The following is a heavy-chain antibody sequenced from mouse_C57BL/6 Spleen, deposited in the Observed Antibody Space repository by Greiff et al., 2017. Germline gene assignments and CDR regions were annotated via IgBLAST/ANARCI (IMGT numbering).Heavy chain of an antibody. CDR3: ARGELGGYYAWYFDV. CDR2: IDPSDSYT. CDR1: GYTFTSYW. Sequence: VKLQQPGAELVMPGASVKLSCKASGYTFTSYWMHWVKQRPGQGLEWIGEIDPSDSYTNYNQKFKGKSTLTVDKSSSTAYMQLSSLTSEDSAVYYCARGELGGYYAWYFDVWGTGTTVTVSS. J-gene: IGHJ1*03. V-gene: IGHV1-69*01. D-gene: IGHD2-3*01.